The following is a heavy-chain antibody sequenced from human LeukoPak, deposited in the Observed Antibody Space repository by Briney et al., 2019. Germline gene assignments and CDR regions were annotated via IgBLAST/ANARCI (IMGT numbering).Heavy chain of an antibody. CDR2: FDPEDGET. D-gene: IGHD2-21*02. CDR3: ATEVCGGDCYFDY. Sequence: ASVNLSCKVSGYTLTELSMHWVRQAPGKGLEWMGGFDPEDGETIYAQKFQGRVTMTEDTSTDTAYMELSSLRSEDTAVYYCATEVCGGDCYFDYWGQGTLVTVSS. CDR1: GYTLTELS. V-gene: IGHV1-24*01. J-gene: IGHJ4*02.